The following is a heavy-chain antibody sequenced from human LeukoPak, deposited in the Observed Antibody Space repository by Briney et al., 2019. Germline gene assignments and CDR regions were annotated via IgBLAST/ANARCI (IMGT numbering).Heavy chain of an antibody. CDR2: ISSSGSTI. V-gene: IGHV3-48*03. J-gene: IGHJ4*02. Sequence: GGSLRLSCAASGFTFSSYEMNWVRQAPGKGLEWVSYISSSGSTIYYADSVKGRFTISRDNAKNSLYLQMNSLRAEDTAVYYCARDLLGWELHYFDYWGQGTLVTVSS. CDR1: GFTFSSYE. D-gene: IGHD1-26*01. CDR3: ARDLLGWELHYFDY.